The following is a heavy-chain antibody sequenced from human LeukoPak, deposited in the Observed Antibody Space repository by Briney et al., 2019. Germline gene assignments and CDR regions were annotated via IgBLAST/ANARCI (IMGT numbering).Heavy chain of an antibody. CDR3: ARDPTYGDYFWFDP. J-gene: IGHJ5*02. CDR1: GGSISSYY. Sequence: SETLSLTCTVSGGSISSYYWSWIRKPAGTGLEWNGRIYTSGSTNYNPTLKGRVTMSVDTSKNQFSLKLSSVTAADTAVYYCARDPTYGDYFWFDPWGQGTLVTVSS. D-gene: IGHD4-17*01. CDR2: IYTSGST. V-gene: IGHV4-4*07.